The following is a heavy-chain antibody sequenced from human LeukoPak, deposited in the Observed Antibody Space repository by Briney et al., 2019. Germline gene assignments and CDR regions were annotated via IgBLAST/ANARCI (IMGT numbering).Heavy chain of an antibody. Sequence: GASVKVSCKASGYTFNDYYLHWVRQAPGRGLEWMGWINPNSGGPNYALQFQGRVTMTRDTSISTVYMELSRLTSDDTAVYFCARARRLEPWLGNWGQGTLVTVSS. J-gene: IGHJ4*02. V-gene: IGHV1-2*02. CDR2: INPNSGGP. D-gene: IGHD6-19*01. CDR3: ARARRLEPWLGN. CDR1: GYTFNDYY.